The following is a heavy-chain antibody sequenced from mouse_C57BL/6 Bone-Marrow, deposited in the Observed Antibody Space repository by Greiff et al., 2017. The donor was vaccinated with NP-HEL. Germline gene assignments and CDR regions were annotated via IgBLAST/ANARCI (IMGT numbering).Heavy chain of an antibody. J-gene: IGHJ4*01. CDR3: AREGNYYYGSSYGYYAMDY. V-gene: IGHV1-75*01. D-gene: IGHD1-1*01. CDR2: IFPGSGST. Sequence: QVQLQQSGPELVKPGASVKISCKASGYTFTDYYINWVKQRPGQGLEWIGWIFPGSGSTYYNEKFKGKATLTVDKSSSTAYMLLSSLTSEDSAVYFCAREGNYYYGSSYGYYAMDYWGQGTSVTVSS. CDR1: GYTFTDYY.